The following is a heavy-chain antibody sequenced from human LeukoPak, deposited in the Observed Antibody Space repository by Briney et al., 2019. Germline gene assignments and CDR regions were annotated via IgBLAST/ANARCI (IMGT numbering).Heavy chain of an antibody. Sequence: SQTLSLTCTVSGGSISSGDYYWSWIRQPPGKGLEWIGYIYYSGSTYYNPSFKSRVTISVDTSKNQFSLKLSSVTAADTAVYYCARISFYYDSSGYPPPFNYWGQGTLVTVSS. V-gene: IGHV4-30-4*01. CDR2: IYYSGST. J-gene: IGHJ4*02. CDR1: GGSISSGDYY. D-gene: IGHD3-22*01. CDR3: ARISFYYDSSGYPPPFNY.